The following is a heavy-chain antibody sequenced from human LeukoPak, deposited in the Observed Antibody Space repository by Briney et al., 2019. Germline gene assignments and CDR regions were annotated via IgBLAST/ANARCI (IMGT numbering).Heavy chain of an antibody. CDR3: ASEGNGLDV. CDR2: INTGGIST. V-gene: IGHV3-74*01. D-gene: IGHD2-8*01. J-gene: IGHJ6*02. Sequence: GGSLRLSCAASGFTFSRFWMHWVRQAPGKGLVWVSRINTGGISTSYADSVKGRFTISRDTSKNTLYLQMNNLRTEDAAVYYCASEGNGLDVWGQGTTVIVSS. CDR1: GFTFSRFW.